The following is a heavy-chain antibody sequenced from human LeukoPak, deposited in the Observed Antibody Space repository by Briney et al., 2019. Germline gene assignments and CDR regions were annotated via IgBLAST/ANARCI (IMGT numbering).Heavy chain of an antibody. D-gene: IGHD3-22*01. Sequence: GASVKVSCKASGYTFTDYYMHWVRQAPGQGLEWMGWINPNSGGTHYVQRFQGWVTMTRDTSISTAYMELSRLTSDDTAVYYCARGGPYYDSSRANDLNYWGQGTLVTVSS. J-gene: IGHJ4*02. CDR2: INPNSGGT. CDR1: GYTFTDYY. CDR3: ARGGPYYDSSRANDLNY. V-gene: IGHV1-2*04.